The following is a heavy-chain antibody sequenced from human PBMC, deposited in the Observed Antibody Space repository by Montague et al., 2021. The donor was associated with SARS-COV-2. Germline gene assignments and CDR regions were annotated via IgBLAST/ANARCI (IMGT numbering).Heavy chain of an antibody. CDR1: GATTNTGTHY. CDR2: VYYTGNT. Sequence: SETLSLTCNVTGATTNTGTHYWGWIRQPPGKVLEWIGSVYYTGNTYYNPSLKSRVTVSVDTSNNSFSLILTSVTAADTAVYYCARLRQGENHFVSWGRGTLVTV. V-gene: IGHV4-39*01. CDR3: ARLRQGENHFVS. J-gene: IGHJ4*02. D-gene: IGHD3-16*01.